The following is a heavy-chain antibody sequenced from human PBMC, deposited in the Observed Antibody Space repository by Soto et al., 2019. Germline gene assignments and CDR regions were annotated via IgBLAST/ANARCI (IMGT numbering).Heavy chain of an antibody. D-gene: IGHD5-12*01. CDR1: GYTFTSYG. CDR2: ISAYNGNT. J-gene: IGHJ4*02. V-gene: IGHV1-18*01. CDR3: ARDLVPGYTGFSDY. Sequence: ASVKVSCKASGYTFTSYGISWVRQAPGQGLEWMGWISAYNGNTNYAQKFQGKVTMTTDTSTSTAYMELRSLRSDDTAVYYCARDLVPGYTGFSDYWGQGTLVTVSS.